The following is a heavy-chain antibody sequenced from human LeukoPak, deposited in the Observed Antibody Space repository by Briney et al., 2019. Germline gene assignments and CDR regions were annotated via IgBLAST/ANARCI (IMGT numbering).Heavy chain of an antibody. CDR3: ARHGPGYGDFSIDY. Sequence: PSETLSLTCTVSGGSTSSCYWSWIRQPPGKGLDWIGYISYSGSTNYNPSLKSRVAISVDTSKNQFSLKLSSVTAADTAVYYCARHGPGYGDFSIDYWGQGNLVTVSS. CDR1: GGSTSSCY. J-gene: IGHJ4*02. CDR2: ISYSGST. D-gene: IGHD4-17*01. V-gene: IGHV4-59*08.